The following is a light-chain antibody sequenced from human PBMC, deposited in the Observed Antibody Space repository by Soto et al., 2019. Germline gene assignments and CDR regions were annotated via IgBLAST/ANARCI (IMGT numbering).Light chain of an antibody. CDR2: GAS. Sequence: EIVMTQSPATLSVSPGERATLSCRASQSVSSNLAWYQQKPGQAPRLLIYGASTRATGIPARFSGSGSGTEFTLTISSPQSEDLSVYYCQQSYNWPRTFGQGTKVEIK. V-gene: IGKV3-15*01. J-gene: IGKJ1*01. CDR3: QQSYNWPRT. CDR1: QSVSSN.